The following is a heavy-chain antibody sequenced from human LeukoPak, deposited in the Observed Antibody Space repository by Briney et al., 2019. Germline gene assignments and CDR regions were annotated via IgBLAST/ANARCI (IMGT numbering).Heavy chain of an antibody. CDR1: GFTFSSYG. J-gene: IGHJ6*03. CDR3: ARGTVDIVVVPAAKFYYYYYMDV. Sequence: PGGSLRLSCTASGFTFSSYGMHWVRQAPGKGLEWVAVIWYDGSNKYYADSVKGRFTISRDNSKNTLYLQMNSLRAEDTAVYYCARGTVDIVVVPAAKFYYYYYMDVWGKGTTVTVSS. D-gene: IGHD2-2*03. V-gene: IGHV3-33*01. CDR2: IWYDGSNK.